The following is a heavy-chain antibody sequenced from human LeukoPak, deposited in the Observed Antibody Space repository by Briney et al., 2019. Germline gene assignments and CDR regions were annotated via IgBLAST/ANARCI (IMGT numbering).Heavy chain of an antibody. CDR3: ARAGVRGPPRYNWFDP. Sequence: GGSLRLSCAASGFTFSSYAMRWVRQAPGKGLEYVSAISSNGGSTYYANSVKGRFTISRDNSKNTLYLQMGSLRAEDMAVYYCARAGVRGPPRYNWFDPWGQGTLVTVSS. V-gene: IGHV3-64*01. J-gene: IGHJ5*02. CDR1: GFTFSSYA. CDR2: ISSNGGST. D-gene: IGHD3-10*01.